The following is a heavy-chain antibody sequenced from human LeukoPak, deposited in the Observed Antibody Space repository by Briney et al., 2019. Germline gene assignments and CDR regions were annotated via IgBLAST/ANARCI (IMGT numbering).Heavy chain of an antibody. V-gene: IGHV3-21*04. Sequence: GGSLRLSCAASGFTFKTYTMHWVRQAPGMGLEWVSSISSSSSYIFYADSVKGRFTISRDNAKNSLYLQMNSLRAEDTAVYYCATHPGGNIVATFGYWGQGSMITVSS. CDR3: ATHPGGNIVATFGY. J-gene: IGHJ4*02. CDR2: ISSSSSYI. CDR1: GFTFKTYT. D-gene: IGHD5-12*01.